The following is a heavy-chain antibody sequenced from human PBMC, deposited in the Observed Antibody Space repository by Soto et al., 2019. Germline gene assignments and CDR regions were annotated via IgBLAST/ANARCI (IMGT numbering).Heavy chain of an antibody. CDR1: GFTFDDYA. J-gene: IGHJ6*02. CDR2: ISWNSGSI. D-gene: IGHD2-15*01. CDR3: AKDIGDGDIVVVVAATLSPYYYYGMDV. V-gene: IGHV3-9*01. Sequence: EVQLVESGGGLVQPGRSLRLSCAASGFTFDDYAMHWVRQAPGKGLEWVSGISWNSGSIGYADSVKGRFTISRDNAKNSLYLQMNSLRAEDTALYYCAKDIGDGDIVVVVAATLSPYYYYGMDVWGQGTTVTVSS.